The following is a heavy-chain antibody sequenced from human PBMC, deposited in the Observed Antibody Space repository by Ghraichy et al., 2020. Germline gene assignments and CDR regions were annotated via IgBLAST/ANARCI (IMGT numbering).Heavy chain of an antibody. D-gene: IGHD1-26*01. CDR3: ARGGGGVGATTVVLSYYYGMDV. CDR2: TYYRSKWYN. J-gene: IGHJ6*04. Sequence: SQTLSLTCAISGDSVPSNSAAWNWIRQSPSRGLEWLGRTYYRSKWYNDYAVSVKSRITINPDTSKNQFSLQLNSVTPEDTAVYYCARGGGGVGATTVVLSYYYGMDVWGEGTTVTVSS. V-gene: IGHV6-1*01. CDR1: GDSVPSNSAA.